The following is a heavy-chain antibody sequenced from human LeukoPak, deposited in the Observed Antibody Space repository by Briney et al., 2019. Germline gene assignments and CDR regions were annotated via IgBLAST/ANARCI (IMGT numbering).Heavy chain of an antibody. Sequence: ASVKVSCKASGYTFTSYYMHWVRQAPGQGLEWMGIINPSGGSTSYAQKFQGRITMTRDTSTSTVYMELNSLRSEDTAVYYCARDATYYYDSSGYLSWFDPWGQGTLVTVSS. CDR1: GYTFTSYY. D-gene: IGHD3-22*01. CDR2: INPSGGST. CDR3: ARDATYYYDSSGYLSWFDP. J-gene: IGHJ5*02. V-gene: IGHV1-46*01.